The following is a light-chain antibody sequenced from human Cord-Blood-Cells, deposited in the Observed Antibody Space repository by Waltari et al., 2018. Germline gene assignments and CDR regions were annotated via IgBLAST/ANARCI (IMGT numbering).Light chain of an antibody. Sequence: QSALTQPPSAYGSPGQSVTISCTGTSSDVGGYNYVSWYQQHPGKAPKLMFYEVSKRPSGVPDRFSGSKSDNTASLTVSGLQAEDEADYFFSSYAGSNNWVLGGGTKLTVL. J-gene: IGLJ3*02. CDR1: SSDVGGYNY. CDR3: SSYAGSNNWV. CDR2: EVS. V-gene: IGLV2-8*01.